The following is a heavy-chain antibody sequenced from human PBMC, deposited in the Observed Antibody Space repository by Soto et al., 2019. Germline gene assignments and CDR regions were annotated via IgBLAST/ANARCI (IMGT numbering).Heavy chain of an antibody. J-gene: IGHJ4*02. V-gene: IGHV3-23*01. Sequence: GGSLRLSCAASGFTFSSYAMSWVRQAPGKGLEWVSAISGSGGSTYYADSVKGRFTISRDNSKNTLYLQMNSLRAEDTAVYYCAKAEGGGGSHSLYYFDYWGQGTLVTVSS. CDR2: ISGSGGST. CDR1: GFTFSSYA. D-gene: IGHD1-26*01. CDR3: AKAEGGGGSHSLYYFDY.